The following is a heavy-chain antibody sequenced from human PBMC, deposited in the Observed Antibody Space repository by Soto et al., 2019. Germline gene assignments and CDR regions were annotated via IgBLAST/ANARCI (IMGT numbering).Heavy chain of an antibody. D-gene: IGHD5-18*01. V-gene: IGHV1-46*01. CDR1: GYTFTSYY. J-gene: IGHJ4*02. Sequence: ASVKVSCKASGYTFTSYYMHWMRQAPGQGLEWMGIINPSGGSTSYAQKFQGRVTMTRDTSTSTVYMELSSLRSEDTAVYYCARDHIHTDTAMVPGFDYWGQGTLVTVSS. CDR3: ARDHIHTDTAMVPGFDY. CDR2: INPSGGST.